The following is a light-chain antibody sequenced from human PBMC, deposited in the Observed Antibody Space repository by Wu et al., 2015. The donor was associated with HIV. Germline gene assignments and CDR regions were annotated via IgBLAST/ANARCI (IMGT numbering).Light chain of an antibody. Sequence: DIQMTQSPSSLSASVGDRVTITCRASQNIRTYLNWYQQKSGEAPKVLIYAASSLQSGVPSRFRGGGSGTDFILTISSLQPEDFATYYCQQTYSSPLTFGGGTKGGDQT. V-gene: IGKV1-39*01. CDR1: QNIRTY. CDR3: QQTYSSPLT. J-gene: IGKJ4*01. CDR2: AAS.